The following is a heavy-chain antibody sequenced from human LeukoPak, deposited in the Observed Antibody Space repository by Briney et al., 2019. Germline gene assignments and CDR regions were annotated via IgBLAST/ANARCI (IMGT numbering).Heavy chain of an antibody. CDR2: ISVRADST. J-gene: IGHJ4*02. V-gene: IGHV3-23*01. CDR1: GFTFSSYG. CDR3: AKDLSRCSSSSCYEFDS. D-gene: IGHD2-2*01. Sequence: GGSLRLSCAASGFTFSSYGMSWVRQAPGKGLEWVSGISVRADSTSYADSVKGRFTISRDNSKNTLYLQMNSLRDEDTAVYYCAKDLSRCSSSSCYEFDSWGRGTLVTVSS.